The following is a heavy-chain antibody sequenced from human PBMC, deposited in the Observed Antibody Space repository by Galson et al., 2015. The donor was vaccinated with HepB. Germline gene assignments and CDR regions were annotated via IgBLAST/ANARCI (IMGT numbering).Heavy chain of an antibody. Sequence: LRLSCAASGFTFSSYAMHWVRQAPGKGLEWVVVISYDGSNRYYADSVKGRFTISRDNSKNTLYLQMNSLRAEDTAVYYCARGEEIVVVPAARNYGMDVWGQGTTVTASS. D-gene: IGHD2-2*01. CDR2: ISYDGSNR. J-gene: IGHJ6*02. CDR3: ARGEEIVVVPAARNYGMDV. CDR1: GFTFSSYA. V-gene: IGHV3-30*04.